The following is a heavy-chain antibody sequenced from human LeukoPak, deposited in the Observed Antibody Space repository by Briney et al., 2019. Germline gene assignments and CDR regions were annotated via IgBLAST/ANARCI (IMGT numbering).Heavy chain of an antibody. Sequence: SETLSLTCTVSGGSISSYYWSWIRQPPGKGLEWIGYIYYSGSTNYNPSLKSRVTISVDTSKNQFSLKLSSVTAADTAVYYCARHCCSSGAHAFDIWGQGTMVTVSS. V-gene: IGHV4-59*08. CDR1: GGSISSYY. CDR3: ARHCCSSGAHAFDI. CDR2: IYYSGST. J-gene: IGHJ3*02. D-gene: IGHD2-2*01.